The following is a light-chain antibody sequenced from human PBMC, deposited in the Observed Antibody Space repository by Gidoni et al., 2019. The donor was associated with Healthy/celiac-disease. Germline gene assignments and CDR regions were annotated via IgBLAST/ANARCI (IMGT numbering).Light chain of an antibody. CDR2: NNN. CDR3: AAWDDSLNAYV. CDR1: SPNIGSNF. V-gene: IGLV1-44*01. J-gene: IGLJ1*01. Sequence: QSVLPQPPSASGPPGQRVTISCSGSSPNIGSNFVNWYQQLPGTAPKLLIYNNNQRPSGVPDRFSGSKSGTSASLAISGLQSEDEADYYCAAWDDSLNAYVFGTGTKVAVL.